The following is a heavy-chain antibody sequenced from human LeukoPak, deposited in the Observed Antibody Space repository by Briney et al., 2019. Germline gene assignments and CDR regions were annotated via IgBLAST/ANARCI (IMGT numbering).Heavy chain of an antibody. CDR3: ARVPITIFGVVIIYFDY. CDR2: ISAYNGNT. V-gene: IGHV1-18*01. Sequence: ASVKVSCKASGYTFTSYGISWVRQAPGQGLEWMGWISAYNGNTNYAQKLQGRVTMTTDTSTSTAYMELRSLRSDDTAVYYCARVPITIFGVVIIYFDYWGQGTLVTVSS. J-gene: IGHJ4*02. CDR1: GYTFTSYG. D-gene: IGHD3-3*01.